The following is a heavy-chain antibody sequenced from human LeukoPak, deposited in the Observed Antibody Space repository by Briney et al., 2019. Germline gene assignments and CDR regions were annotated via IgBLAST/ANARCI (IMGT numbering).Heavy chain of an antibody. V-gene: IGHV3-48*04. CDR1: GFTFSSYS. CDR2: ISRSSTTT. Sequence: PGGSLRLSCAASGFTFSSYSMNWVRQAPGKGLEWVSYISRSSTTTHYADSVKGRFTISRDNAENSLYLQMNSLRVEDTAVYYCARGPSRVGGTTIDYWGQGTLVTVSS. J-gene: IGHJ4*02. D-gene: IGHD1-7*01. CDR3: ARGPSRVGGTTIDY.